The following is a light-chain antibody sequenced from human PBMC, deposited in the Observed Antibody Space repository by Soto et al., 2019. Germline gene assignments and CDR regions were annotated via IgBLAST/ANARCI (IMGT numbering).Light chain of an antibody. J-gene: IGKJ1*01. CDR1: QSVSSN. CDR2: AAS. V-gene: IGKV1-39*01. CDR3: QQSYSTLWT. Sequence: DIQMTQSPSSLSASVGDRVTISCRASQSVSSNLNWYQQKPGKAPNLLIYAASTLQTGVPSRFSGSGSGTHFTLIITRLQPEDFATYYCQQSYSTLWTFGQGTKVEIK.